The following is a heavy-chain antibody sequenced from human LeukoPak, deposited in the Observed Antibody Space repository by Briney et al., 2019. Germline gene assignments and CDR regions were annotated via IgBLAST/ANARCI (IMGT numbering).Heavy chain of an antibody. J-gene: IGHJ6*02. D-gene: IGHD6-19*01. CDR2: ISGSGSGT. Sequence: QTGGSLRLSCAASGFTFTSHAVRWVRQAPGKGLEWVSSISGSGSGTYYADSVKGRFTISRDNSKNTLYLQMNSLRPEDTAVYYCAKLIAVAGDKYYTIDVWGQGTPVTVSS. CDR3: AKLIAVAGDKYYTIDV. CDR1: GFTFTSHA. V-gene: IGHV3-23*01.